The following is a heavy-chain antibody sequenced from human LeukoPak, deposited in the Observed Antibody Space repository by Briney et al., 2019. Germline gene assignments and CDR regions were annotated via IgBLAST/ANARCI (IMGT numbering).Heavy chain of an antibody. CDR2: INHSGST. CDR3: ARDGYSGSDAL. V-gene: IGHV4-34*01. Sequence: SETLSLTCAVYGGSFSGYYWSWIRQPPGKGLEWIGEINHSGSTNYNPSLKSRVTISVDTSQNQFYLKLSSVTAADTAVYYCARDGYSGSDALWGQGTLVTVSS. CDR1: GGSFSGYY. D-gene: IGHD5-12*01. J-gene: IGHJ4*02.